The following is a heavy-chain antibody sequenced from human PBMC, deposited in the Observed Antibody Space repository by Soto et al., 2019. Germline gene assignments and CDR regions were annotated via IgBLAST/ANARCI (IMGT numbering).Heavy chain of an antibody. CDR1: GYTFTGYY. CDR2: INPHSGGT. J-gene: IGHJ4*02. V-gene: IGHV1-2*02. D-gene: IGHD2-2*01. CDR3: AGTSCSSTTCPTNY. Sequence: ASVKVSCKTSGYTFTGYYIYWVRQAPGQGLEWMGWINPHSGGTDSSQKFQGRVTMTRDTSISTAYMELSRLRSDDTAVYYCAGTSCSSTTCPTNYWGQGPLVTVSS.